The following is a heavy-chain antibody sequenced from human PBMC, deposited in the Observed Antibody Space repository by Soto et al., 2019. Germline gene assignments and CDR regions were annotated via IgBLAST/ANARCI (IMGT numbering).Heavy chain of an antibody. Sequence: GGSLRLSCAASGFTFSSYGMHWVRQAPGKGLEWVAVISYDGSNKYYADSVKGRFTISRDNSKNTLYLQMNSLRAEDTAVYYCAKDYATTGGWENYLFDYWGQGTLVTVSS. CDR3: AKDYATTGGWENYLFDY. CDR1: GFTFSSYG. J-gene: IGHJ4*02. V-gene: IGHV3-30*18. D-gene: IGHD4-17*01. CDR2: ISYDGSNK.